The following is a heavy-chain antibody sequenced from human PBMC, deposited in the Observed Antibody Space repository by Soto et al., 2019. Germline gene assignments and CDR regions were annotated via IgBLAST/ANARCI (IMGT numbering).Heavy chain of an antibody. CDR3: ARAEPYSTSSPFDY. V-gene: IGHV1-8*01. CDR2: MNPNSSNT. J-gene: IGHJ4*02. Sequence: QVQLVQSGAEVKKPGASVKVSCKTSGYTFTNYNINWVRQATGQGLAWMGWMNPNSSNTGYAQKFQGRVTMTRNTSITTAYMELSSLRSGDTAVYYCARAEPYSTSSPFDYWGQGTLVTVSS. D-gene: IGHD6-6*01. CDR1: GYTFTNYN.